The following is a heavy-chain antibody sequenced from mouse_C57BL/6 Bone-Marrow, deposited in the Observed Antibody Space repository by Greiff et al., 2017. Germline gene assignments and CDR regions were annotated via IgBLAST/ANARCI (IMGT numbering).Heavy chain of an antibody. D-gene: IGHD3-2*02. V-gene: IGHV1-81*01. CDR1: GYTFTSYG. CDR3: ARSRGRQLRLQGDY. J-gene: IGHJ2*01. Sequence: VHLVESGAELARPGASVKLSCKASGYTFTSYGISWVKQRTGQGLEWIGEIYPRSGNTYYNEKFKGKATLTADKSSSTAYMELRSLTSEDSAVYFCARSRGRQLRLQGDYWGQGTTLTVSS. CDR2: IYPRSGNT.